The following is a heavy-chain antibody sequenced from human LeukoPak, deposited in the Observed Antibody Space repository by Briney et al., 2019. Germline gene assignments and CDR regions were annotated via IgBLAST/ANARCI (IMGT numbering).Heavy chain of an antibody. Sequence: PGRSLRLSCAASGFTLSSYGMHWVRQAPGKGLEWVAVIWYDGSNKYYADSVKGRFTISRDNSKNTLYLQMNSLRAEDTAVYYCAREVYDSSGYQLKLYAFDIWGQGTMVTVSS. CDR2: IWYDGSNK. CDR1: GFTLSSYG. V-gene: IGHV3-33*01. D-gene: IGHD3-22*01. CDR3: AREVYDSSGYQLKLYAFDI. J-gene: IGHJ3*02.